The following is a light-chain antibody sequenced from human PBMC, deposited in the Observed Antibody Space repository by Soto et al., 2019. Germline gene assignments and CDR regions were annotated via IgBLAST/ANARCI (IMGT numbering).Light chain of an antibody. CDR2: EAT. V-gene: IGKV1-5*03. J-gene: IGKJ1*01. CDR3: HQYISFPWT. CDR1: QNINRR. Sequence: DIQMTQSPSTLSASVGDRVTITCRASQNINRRLAWHQQGPGKAPKLLISEATSLDSGVPSRFSGSGSGTEFTLTISSLHPFDFATYHYHQYISFPWTFGQGTKVEIK.